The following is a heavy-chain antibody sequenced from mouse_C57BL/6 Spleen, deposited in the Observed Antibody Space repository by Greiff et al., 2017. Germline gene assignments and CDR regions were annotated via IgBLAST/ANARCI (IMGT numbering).Heavy chain of an antibody. CDR1: GFTFSDYG. Sequence: EVKLMESGGGLVKPGGSLKLSCAASGFTFSDYGMHWVRQAPEKGLEWVAYISSGSSTIYYADTVKGRFTIYRDNAKNTLFLQMTSLRSEDTAMYDCARRGYYGSSPFADWGQGTLVTVSA. J-gene: IGHJ3*01. V-gene: IGHV5-17*01. CDR3: ARRGYYGSSPFAD. CDR2: ISSGSSTI. D-gene: IGHD1-1*01.